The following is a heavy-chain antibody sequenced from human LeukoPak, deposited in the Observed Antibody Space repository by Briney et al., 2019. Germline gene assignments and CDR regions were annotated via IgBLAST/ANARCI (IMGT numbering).Heavy chain of an antibody. J-gene: IGHJ4*02. CDR3: ARDTGNIAAHESFDY. V-gene: IGHV6-1*01. CDR2: TYYRSKWYN. D-gene: IGHD6-13*01. CDR1: GDSVSSNSSA. Sequence: SQTLSLTCAISGDSVSSNSSAWNWIRQSPSRGLEWLGRTYYRSKWYNDYAVSVKSRITINPDTSKNQFSLQLNSVTPEDTAVDYCARDTGNIAAHESFDYWGQGTLVTVSS.